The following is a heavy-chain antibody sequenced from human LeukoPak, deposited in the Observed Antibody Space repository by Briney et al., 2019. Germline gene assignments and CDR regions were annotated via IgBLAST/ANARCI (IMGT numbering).Heavy chain of an antibody. Sequence: GESLKISCKGSGYSFTSYWIGWVRQMPGKGLEWMGIIYPGDSDTRYSPSFQGQVTISADKSISTAYLQWSSLKASDTAMYYCATLPGQLGPQEELFYDYWGQGTLVTVSS. CDR1: GYSFTSYW. CDR3: ATLPGQLGPQEELFYDY. CDR2: IYPGDSDT. D-gene: IGHD6-6*01. V-gene: IGHV5-51*01. J-gene: IGHJ4*02.